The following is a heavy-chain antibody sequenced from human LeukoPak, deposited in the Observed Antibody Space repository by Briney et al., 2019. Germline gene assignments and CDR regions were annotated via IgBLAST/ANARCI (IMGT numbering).Heavy chain of an antibody. J-gene: IGHJ4*02. CDR1: GFTFSDYH. Sequence: GGSLRLSCAASGFTFSDYHMSWIRQAPGKGLEWVSYISSSGSTIYYADSVKGRFTISRDNAKNSLYLQMNSLRAEDTAVYYCARERRTMGGRGYYDSSGYAYYWGQGTLVTVSS. CDR3: ARERRTMGGRGYYDSSGYAYY. V-gene: IGHV3-11*04. CDR2: ISSSGSTI. D-gene: IGHD3-22*01.